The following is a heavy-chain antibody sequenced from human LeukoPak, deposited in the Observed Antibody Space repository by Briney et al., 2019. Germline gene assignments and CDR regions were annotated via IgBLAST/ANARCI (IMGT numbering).Heavy chain of an antibody. J-gene: IGHJ4*02. Sequence: ASVKVSCKASGGTFSSYAISWVRRAPGQGLEWMGGIIPIFGTANYAQKFQGRVTITADESTSTAYMELSSLRSEDTAVYYCARAEHGSGSYGYYFDYWGQGTLVTVS. CDR1: GGTFSSYA. D-gene: IGHD3-10*01. V-gene: IGHV1-69*13. CDR3: ARAEHGSGSYGYYFDY. CDR2: IIPIFGTA.